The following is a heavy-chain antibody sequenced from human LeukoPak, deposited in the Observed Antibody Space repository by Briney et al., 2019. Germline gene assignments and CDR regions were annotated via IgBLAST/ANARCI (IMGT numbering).Heavy chain of an antibody. CDR2: IWYDGSNK. CDR1: GFTFSSYG. Sequence: GGSLRLSCAASGFTFSSYGMHWVRQAPGKGLEWVAVIWYDGSNKYYVDSVQGLFTISRDNSKNTLYLQMSSLRAEDTAVYYCARGDYYDSSGYYFPDAFDIWGQGTMVTVSS. V-gene: IGHV3-33*01. J-gene: IGHJ3*02. CDR3: ARGDYYDSSGYYFPDAFDI. D-gene: IGHD3-22*01.